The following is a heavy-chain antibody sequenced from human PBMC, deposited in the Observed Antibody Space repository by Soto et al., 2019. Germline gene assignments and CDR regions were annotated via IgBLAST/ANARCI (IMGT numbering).Heavy chain of an antibody. CDR2: MLYSGCT. CDR3: APLSVSLSGPYGIHV. D-gene: IGHD2-15*01. CDR1: GYSVSSSDYY. V-gene: IGHV4-39*01. Sequence: PSETLSLTCSVSGYSVSSSDYYWAWIRQPPGKGLEWIGSMLYSGCTYYNPSLKSQVTLSVDTSKNQFSVRLNSVTASDTAVYYCAPLSVSLSGPYGIHVWGQGTTVTVSS. J-gene: IGHJ6*02.